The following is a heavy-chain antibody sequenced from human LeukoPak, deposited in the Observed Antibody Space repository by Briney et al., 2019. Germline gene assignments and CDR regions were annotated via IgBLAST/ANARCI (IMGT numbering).Heavy chain of an antibody. V-gene: IGHV3-11*06. CDR2: IRSSSSYT. Sequence: GGSLRLSCAASGFTFSDYYMSWIRQAPGKGLEWVSYIRSSSSYTNYANSMKGRFTISRDNAKNSLYLQMNSLRAEDTAVYYCARDGLRYFDGDFDYWGQGTLVTVSS. J-gene: IGHJ4*02. D-gene: IGHD3-9*01. CDR3: ARDGLRYFDGDFDY. CDR1: GFTFSDYY.